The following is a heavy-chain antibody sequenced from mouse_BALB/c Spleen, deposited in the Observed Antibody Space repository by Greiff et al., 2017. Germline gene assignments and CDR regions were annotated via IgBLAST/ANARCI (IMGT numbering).Heavy chain of an antibody. CDR2: ISSGSSTI. D-gene: IGHD3-1*01. V-gene: IGHV5-17*02. CDR3: ARHSYIDY. CDR1: GFTFSSFG. Sequence: EVMLVESGGGLVQPGGSRKLSCAASGFTFSSFGMHWVRQAPEKGLEWVAYISSGSSTIYYADKLKGRSTISRDNPKNTQFLQRSSLRDEDTAMYYCARHSYIDYWGQGTTLTVSS. J-gene: IGHJ2*01.